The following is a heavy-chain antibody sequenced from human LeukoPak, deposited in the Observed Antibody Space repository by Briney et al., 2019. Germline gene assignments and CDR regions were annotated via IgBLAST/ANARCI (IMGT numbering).Heavy chain of an antibody. CDR2: ISYDGSNK. D-gene: IGHD3-10*01. V-gene: IGHV3-30*18. J-gene: IGHJ4*02. CDR3: AKDLRYFGSGSYYQFDY. Sequence: GGSLRLSCAASGFTFSTYGMHWVHQAPGKGLEWVAVISYDGSNKYYTDSVKGRFTISRDNSKNTLYLQMNSLRAEDTAVYYCAKDLRYFGSGSYYQFDYWGQGTLVTVSS. CDR1: GFTFSTYG.